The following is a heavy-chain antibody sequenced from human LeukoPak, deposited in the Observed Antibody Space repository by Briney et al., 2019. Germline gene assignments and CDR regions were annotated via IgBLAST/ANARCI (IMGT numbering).Heavy chain of an antibody. CDR1: GFTFSSYW. Sequence: GGSLRLSCAASGFTFSSYWMSWVRQAPGKGLESVANIKQDGSEKYCVDSVKGRFTISRDNAKNSLYLQMNSLRAEDTAVYYCARDLYDFWSGYSVSDYWGQGTLVTVSS. D-gene: IGHD3-3*01. CDR3: ARDLYDFWSGYSVSDY. V-gene: IGHV3-7*01. CDR2: IKQDGSEK. J-gene: IGHJ4*02.